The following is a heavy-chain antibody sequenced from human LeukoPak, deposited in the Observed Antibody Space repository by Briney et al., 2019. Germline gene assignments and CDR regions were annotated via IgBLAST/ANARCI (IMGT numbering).Heavy chain of an antibody. CDR3: ARGGFEKQWLPPHY. CDR2: ISSSSSYI. CDR1: GLTFSSYS. D-gene: IGHD6-19*01. Sequence: GGSLRLSCAASGLTFSSYSMNWVRQAPGKGLEWVSSISSSSSYIYYADSVKGRFTISRDNAKHSLYLQMNSLRAEDTAVYYCARGGFEKQWLPPHYWGQGTLVTVSS. J-gene: IGHJ4*02. V-gene: IGHV3-21*01.